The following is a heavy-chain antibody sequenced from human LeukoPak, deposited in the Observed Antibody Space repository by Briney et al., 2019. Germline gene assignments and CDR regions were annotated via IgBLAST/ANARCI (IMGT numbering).Heavy chain of an antibody. V-gene: IGHV3-20*04. CDR2: INWNGGST. CDR3: ARVAAADAFDI. Sequence: GSLRLSCAASGFTFSTYAMSWVRQAPGKGLEWVSGINWNGGSTGYADSVKGRFTISRDNAKNSLYLQMNSLRAEDTALYYCARVAAADAFDIWGQGTMVTVSS. CDR1: GFTFSTYA. D-gene: IGHD6-13*01. J-gene: IGHJ3*02.